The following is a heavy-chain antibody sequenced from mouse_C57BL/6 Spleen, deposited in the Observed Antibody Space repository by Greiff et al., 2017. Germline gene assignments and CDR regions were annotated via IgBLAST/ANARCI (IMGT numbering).Heavy chain of an antibody. Sequence: EVMLVESGAELVRPGSSVKMSCKTSGYTFTSYGINWVKQRPGQGLEWIGYIYIGNGYTEYNEKFKGKATLTSDTSSSTAYMQLSSLTSEDSAIYFCARSGAQATWTWFAYWGQGTLVTVSA. V-gene: IGHV1-58*01. CDR2: IYIGNGYT. CDR3: ARSGAQATWTWFAY. J-gene: IGHJ3*01. CDR1: GYTFTSYG. D-gene: IGHD3-2*02.